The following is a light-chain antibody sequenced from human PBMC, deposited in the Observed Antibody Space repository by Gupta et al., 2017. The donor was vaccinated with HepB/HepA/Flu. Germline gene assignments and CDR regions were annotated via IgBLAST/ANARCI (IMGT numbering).Light chain of an antibody. V-gene: IGLV1-44*01. CDR1: SSNIGINT. CDR3: ATWDDSLNGVV. Sequence: QSVLTQPPSASGTPGQRITISCSGSSSNIGINTVNWYQQLPGTAPKLLIYSNNQRPSGVPDRFSGSKSGTSASLAISGLRSEDEADYYCATWDDSLNGVVFGGGTKLIVL. J-gene: IGLJ2*01. CDR2: SNN.